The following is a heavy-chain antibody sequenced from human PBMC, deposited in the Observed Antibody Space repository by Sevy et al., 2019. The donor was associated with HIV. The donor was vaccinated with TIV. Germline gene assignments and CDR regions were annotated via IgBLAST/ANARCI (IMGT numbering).Heavy chain of an antibody. CDR2: ISGSGGST. Sequence: GGSLRLSCAASGFTFSSYAMSWARQAPGKGLEWVSAISGSGGSTYYADSVKGRFTISRDNSKNTLYLQMNSLRAEDTAVYYCARTIVGGVIVIGAFDIWGQGTMVTVSS. D-gene: IGHD3-16*02. V-gene: IGHV3-23*01. J-gene: IGHJ3*02. CDR1: GFTFSSYA. CDR3: ARTIVGGVIVIGAFDI.